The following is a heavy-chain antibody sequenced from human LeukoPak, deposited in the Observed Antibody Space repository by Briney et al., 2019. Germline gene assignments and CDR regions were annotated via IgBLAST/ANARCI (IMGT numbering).Heavy chain of an antibody. V-gene: IGHV4-59*10. CDR2: IYTSGST. CDR1: GESFSGYY. D-gene: IGHD3-22*01. CDR3: ARGYDSSGVDY. J-gene: IGHJ4*02. Sequence: PSETLSLTCAVYGESFSGYYWNWIRQPAGKGLEWIGRIYTSGSTNYNPSLKSRVTMSVDTSKNQFPLKLSSVTAADTAVYYCARGYDSSGVDYWGQGTLVTVSS.